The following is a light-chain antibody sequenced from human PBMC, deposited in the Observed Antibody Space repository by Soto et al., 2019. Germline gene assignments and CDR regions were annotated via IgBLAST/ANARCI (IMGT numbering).Light chain of an antibody. CDR1: SSDVGGYNY. J-gene: IGLJ2*01. Sequence: QSALTQPASVSGSTGLSITISCTGSSSDVGGYNYVSWYQQQPGTAPKLMIYEVSNRPSGVSNRFSGSKSGNTASLTISGLQAEDEAHYYCSSYTSSSTLVVFGGGTKVTV. V-gene: IGLV2-14*01. CDR2: EVS. CDR3: SSYTSSSTLVV.